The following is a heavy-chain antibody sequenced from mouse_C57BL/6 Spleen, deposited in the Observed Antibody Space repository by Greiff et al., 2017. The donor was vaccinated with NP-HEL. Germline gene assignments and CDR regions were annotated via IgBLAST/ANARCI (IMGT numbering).Heavy chain of an antibody. CDR2: INPNYGTT. Sequence: EVKLQESGPELVKPGASVMISCKASGYSFTDYNMNWVKQSNGKSLEWIGVINPNYGTTSYNQKFKGKATLTVDQSSSTAYMQLNSLTSEDSAVYYCARYYDGYYVSAWFAYWGQGTLVTVSA. CDR1: GYSFTDYN. J-gene: IGHJ3*01. V-gene: IGHV1-39*01. D-gene: IGHD2-3*01. CDR3: ARYYDGYYVSAWFAY.